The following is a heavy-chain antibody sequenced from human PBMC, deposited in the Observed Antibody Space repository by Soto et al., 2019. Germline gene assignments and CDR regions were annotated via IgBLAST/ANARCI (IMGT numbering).Heavy chain of an antibody. CDR1: GGSIRNFY. CDR2: VFYRGTT. V-gene: IGHV4-59*08. CDR3: ARLTAYYLPRSQFDP. Sequence: SETLSLTCTVSGGSIRNFYWSWIRQPPGKALEWIGYVFYRGTTSYNPSLASRVTMSLDTSRNQFSLELTSVTAADTAVYYCARLTAYYLPRSQFDPWGQGTLVTVSS. D-gene: IGHD2-8*01. J-gene: IGHJ5*02.